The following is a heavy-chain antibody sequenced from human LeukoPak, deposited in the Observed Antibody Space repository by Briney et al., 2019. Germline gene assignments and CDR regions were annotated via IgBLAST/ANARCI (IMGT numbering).Heavy chain of an antibody. V-gene: IGHV3-53*01. J-gene: IGHJ2*01. Sequence: GGSLRLSCAASGFTVSSNLMSSVRQAPGKGLEWVSVIYSDGSTYYADSVKGRFTISRDNAKNSLYLQMNCLRAEDTTLYYCARAVRNYYDSSGINWYFDLWGRGTLVTVSS. CDR3: ARAVRNYYDSSGINWYFDL. CDR1: GFTVSSNL. D-gene: IGHD3-22*01. CDR2: IYSDGST.